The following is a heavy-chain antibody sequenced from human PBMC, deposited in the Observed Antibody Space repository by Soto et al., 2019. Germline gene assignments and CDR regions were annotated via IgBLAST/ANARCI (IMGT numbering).Heavy chain of an antibody. D-gene: IGHD6-19*01. CDR3: ARAPGYSSGWVRAFDY. CDR2: ISSSGSTI. Sequence: PGGSLRLSCAASGFTFSSYEMNWVRQAPGKGLEWVSYISSSGSTIYYADSVKGRFTISRDNAKNSLYLQMNSLRAEDTAVYYCARAPGYSSGWVRAFDYWGQGTLVTVSS. V-gene: IGHV3-48*03. CDR1: GFTFSSYE. J-gene: IGHJ4*02.